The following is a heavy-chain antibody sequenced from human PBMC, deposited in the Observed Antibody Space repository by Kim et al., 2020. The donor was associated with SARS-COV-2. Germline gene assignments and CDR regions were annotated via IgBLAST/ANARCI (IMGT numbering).Heavy chain of an antibody. J-gene: IGHJ4*02. CDR3: AHRRASSGWGYYFDY. V-gene: IGHV2-5*01. D-gene: IGHD6-19*01. Sequence: PSLKSRLTITKDTSKNQVVLTMTNMDPVDTATYYCAHRRASSGWGYYFDYWGQGTLVTVSS.